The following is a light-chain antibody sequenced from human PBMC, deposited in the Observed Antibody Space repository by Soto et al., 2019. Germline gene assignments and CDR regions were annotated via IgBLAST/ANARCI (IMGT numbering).Light chain of an antibody. CDR1: QSVGSN. CDR3: QQYTNWPPIT. CDR2: GSS. J-gene: IGKJ5*01. V-gene: IGKV3-15*01. Sequence: EILLTQSPATLPVSPGERATLSCRASQSVGSNLAWFQQKPGQAPRLLIYGSSTRATGVPARFSGSGSGADFTLTISNLQSEDFAVYYCQQYTNWPPITVGQGTRREIK.